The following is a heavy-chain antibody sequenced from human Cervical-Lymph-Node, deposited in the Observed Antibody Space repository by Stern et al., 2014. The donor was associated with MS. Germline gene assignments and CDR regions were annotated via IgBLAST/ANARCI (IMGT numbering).Heavy chain of an antibody. D-gene: IGHD1-1*01. J-gene: IGHJ6*02. CDR2: IKQDGSEK. CDR1: GFTFSSYW. Sequence: EVQLVESGGGLVQPGGSLRLSCATSGFTFSSYWMSWVRQAPGKGLEWVANIKQDGSEKYYGDSVKGRFTISRDNAKNSLYLQMNSLRAEDTAVYYCGRGGLVPTKRTPTTPIDNNYYVMDVWGQGTTVTVSS. CDR3: GRGGLVPTKRTPTTPIDNNYYVMDV. V-gene: IGHV3-7*01.